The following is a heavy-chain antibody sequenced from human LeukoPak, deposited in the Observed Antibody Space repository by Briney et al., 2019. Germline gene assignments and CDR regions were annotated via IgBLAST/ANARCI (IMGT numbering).Heavy chain of an antibody. CDR2: ISYDGSNK. Sequence: GGSLRLSCAASGFTFSSYGMHWVRPAPGKGLEGVAVISYDGSNKYYADSVKGRFTISRDNSKNTLYLKMNRLRAEDTAVYYCAKDYGYGARGGFDPWGQGTLVTVSS. CDR1: GFTFSSYG. J-gene: IGHJ5*02. V-gene: IGHV3-30*18. D-gene: IGHD4-17*01. CDR3: AKDYGYGARGGFDP.